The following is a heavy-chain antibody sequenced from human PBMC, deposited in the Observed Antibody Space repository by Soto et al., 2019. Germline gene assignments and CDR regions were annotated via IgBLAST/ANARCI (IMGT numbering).Heavy chain of an antibody. J-gene: IGHJ4*02. CDR1: GFTFTSSA. V-gene: IGHV1-58*02. D-gene: IGHD4-17*01. CDR2: IVVGSGNT. CDR3: AADISYFVDYEEV. Sequence: ASVKISCKASGFTFTSSAMQGVRQARGQRLEWIGWIVVGSGNTNYAQKFQERVTITRDMSTSTAYMELSSLRSEDTAVYYCAADISYFVDYEEVWDQGTLVTVSS.